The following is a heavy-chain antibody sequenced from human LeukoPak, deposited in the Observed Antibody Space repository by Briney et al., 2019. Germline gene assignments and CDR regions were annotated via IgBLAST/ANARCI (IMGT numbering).Heavy chain of an antibody. V-gene: IGHV1-2*02. CDR2: INPNSGGT. Sequence: ASVKVSCKASGYTFTGYYMHWVRQAPAQGVEWMGWINPNSGGTNYAQKFQGRVTMTRDTSISTAYMELSRLRSDDTAVYYCARLIYGDSPGYYFDYWGQGTLVTVSS. CDR1: GYTFTGYY. J-gene: IGHJ4*02. CDR3: ARLIYGDSPGYYFDY. D-gene: IGHD4-17*01.